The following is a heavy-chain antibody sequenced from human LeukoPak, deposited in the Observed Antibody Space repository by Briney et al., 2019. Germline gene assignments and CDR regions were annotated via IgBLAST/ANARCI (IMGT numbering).Heavy chain of an antibody. Sequence: NPSETLSLTCTVSGCSINTVNYYWTCTRHPPEKALEWNGYISYTGTPYYNPSVNSRVTISLVTYKNQFSLRLNSVNAADTAMYYCARDRYGDFEDYWGEGTLVTVSS. J-gene: IGHJ4*02. CDR3: ARDRYGDFEDY. CDR2: ISYTGTP. V-gene: IGHV4-30-4*08. D-gene: IGHD4-17*01. CDR1: GCSINTVNYY.